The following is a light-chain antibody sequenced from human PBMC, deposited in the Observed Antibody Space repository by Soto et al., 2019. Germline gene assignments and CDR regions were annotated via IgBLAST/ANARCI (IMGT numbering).Light chain of an antibody. CDR3: LLDFSYFWA. V-gene: IGKV1-39*02. J-gene: IGKJ1*01. CDR1: QSISSY. Sequence: DIQMTPSPSSLSASVGDRVTITCQASQSISSYLNWYQQKPGKAPKLLIYAASSLQSGVPSRFSGSGSGTDFTLTISSLQSEDFATYYCLLDFSYFWAFGQGTKVDI. CDR2: AAS.